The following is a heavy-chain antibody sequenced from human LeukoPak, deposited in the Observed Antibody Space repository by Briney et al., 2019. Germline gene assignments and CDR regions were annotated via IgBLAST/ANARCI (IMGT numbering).Heavy chain of an antibody. CDR2: IYPGDSDT. CDR1: GYNFTNSW. V-gene: IGHV5-51*01. J-gene: IGHJ5*02. CDR3: ARRRLPVRPWDP. D-gene: IGHD5-12*01. Sequence: GESLKISCKASGYNFTNSWIAWVRQMPGKGLEWMGIIYPGDSDTRYSPSFQGQVTISADKSVSTAYLQWSSLKASDTAMYYCARRRLPVRPWDPWGQGTLVTVSS.